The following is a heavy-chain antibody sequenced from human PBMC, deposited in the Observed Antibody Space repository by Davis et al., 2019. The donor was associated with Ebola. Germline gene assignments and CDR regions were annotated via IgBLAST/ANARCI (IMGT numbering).Heavy chain of an antibody. CDR2: ISPSASRM. CDR3: VPGTWI. D-gene: IGHD5-18*01. Sequence: GESLKISCPASGFTFSDYEMNWVRQTPEKGLEWVSYISPSASRMFYAESVKGRFTISRDDAKNSLFLQMNSLRVEDTAVYYCVPGTWIRGQGRVVTVSS. J-gene: IGHJ4*02. V-gene: IGHV3-48*03. CDR1: GFTFSDYE.